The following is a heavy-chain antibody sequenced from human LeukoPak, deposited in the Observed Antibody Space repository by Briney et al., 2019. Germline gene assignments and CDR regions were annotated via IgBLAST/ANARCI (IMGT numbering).Heavy chain of an antibody. CDR1: GGSISSDNYY. J-gene: IGHJ4*02. D-gene: IGHD3-10*01. V-gene: IGHV4-39*07. Sequence: PSETLSLTCTVSGGSISSDNYYWGWIRQPPGKGLEFIGSIYYSGSTYYNPSLKSRVTISVDTSKNQFSLKLSSVTAADTAVYYCARDRYYDSGSYYNWGQGTLVTVSS. CDR2: IYYSGST. CDR3: ARDRYYDSGSYYN.